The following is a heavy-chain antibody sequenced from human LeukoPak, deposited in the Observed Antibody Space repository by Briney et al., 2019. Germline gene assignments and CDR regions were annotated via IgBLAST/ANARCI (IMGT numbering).Heavy chain of an antibody. D-gene: IGHD6-13*01. CDR3: AKDGGWQQLPSYWYFDL. J-gene: IGHJ2*01. CDR1: GFTFDDYA. CDR2: ISWNSGSI. V-gene: IGHV3-9*01. Sequence: GGSLRLSCAASGFTFDDYAMHWVRQAPGKGLEWVSGISWNSGSIGYADSVKGRFTISRDNAKNSLYLQMNSLRAEDTALYYCAKDGGWQQLPSYWYFDLWGRGTLVTVSS.